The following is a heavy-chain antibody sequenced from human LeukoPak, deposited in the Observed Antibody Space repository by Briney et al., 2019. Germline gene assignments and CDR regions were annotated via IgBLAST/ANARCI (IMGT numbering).Heavy chain of an antibody. D-gene: IGHD2-2*01. Sequence: SETLSLTCTVSGGSINSYWSWIRQPAGKGLEWIGRISGSGTITYNPALQSRLSISIDTSKNQFSLKLMSVTAADTAVYYCARDPTAWEYQLLMGFDYWGQGTLVTVSS. V-gene: IGHV4-4*07. CDR3: ARDPTAWEYQLLMGFDY. CDR1: GGSINSY. J-gene: IGHJ4*02. CDR2: ISGSGTI.